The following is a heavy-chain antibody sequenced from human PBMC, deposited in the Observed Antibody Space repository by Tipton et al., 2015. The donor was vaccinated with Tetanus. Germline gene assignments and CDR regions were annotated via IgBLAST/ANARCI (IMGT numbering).Heavy chain of an antibody. V-gene: IGHV3-30*04. CDR1: GFTLSPYA. D-gene: IGHD4-17*01. CDR3: VRGRYGDYRTGYYYGMDV. J-gene: IGHJ6*02. CDR2: ISFDATEQ. Sequence: QLVQSGGGVVQPGGTLRVSCVASGFTLSPYAMHWVRQAPGKGLEWVTVISFDATEQHYADSVKGRFTLYRDTSANTLWLQMSGLRVEDTAVYFWVRGRYGDYRTGYYYGMDVWGLGTMVTVSS.